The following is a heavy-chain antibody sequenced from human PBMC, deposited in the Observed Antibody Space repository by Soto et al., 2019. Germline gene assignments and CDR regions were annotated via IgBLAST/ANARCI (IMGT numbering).Heavy chain of an antibody. CDR3: AKGFYSSSSGDAFDI. J-gene: IGHJ3*02. V-gene: IGHV3-23*01. D-gene: IGHD6-6*01. Sequence: GGSLRLSCAASGFTFSSYAMSWVRQAPGKGLEWVSAISGSGGSTCYADPVKGRFTISRDNSKNTLYLQMNSLRAEDTAVYYCAKGFYSSSSGDAFDIWGQGTMVTVSS. CDR1: GFTFSSYA. CDR2: ISGSGGST.